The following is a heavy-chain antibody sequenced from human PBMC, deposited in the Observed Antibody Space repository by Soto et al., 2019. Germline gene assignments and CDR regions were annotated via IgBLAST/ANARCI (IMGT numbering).Heavy chain of an antibody. D-gene: IGHD3-10*01. V-gene: IGHV3-33*01. CDR1: GFTFSSYG. J-gene: IGHJ4*02. CDR2: IWYDGSNK. CDR3: ARDELLLWFGELDK. Sequence: QVQLVESGGGVVQPGRSLRLSCAASGFTFSSYGMHWVRQAPGKGLEWVAVIWYDGSNKYYADSVKGRFTISRDNSKNTLYLQMNSLRAEDTAVYYCARDELLLWFGELDKWGQGTLVTVSS.